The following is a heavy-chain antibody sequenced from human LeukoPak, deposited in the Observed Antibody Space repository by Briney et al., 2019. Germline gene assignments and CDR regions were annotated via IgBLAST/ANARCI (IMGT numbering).Heavy chain of an antibody. CDR1: GFPFINHA. Sequence: GALRLPCAASGFPFINHAIAWVRQAPGEGLEWVSTISGNCGGTYYADSVKGRFTISRDNSKNTLYLQMNSLRAEDTAVYYCAKDLPIDSCTYYSPFDCWGQGTLVTVSS. CDR2: ISGNCGGT. D-gene: IGHD3-22*01. J-gene: IGHJ4*02. V-gene: IGHV3-23*01. CDR3: AKDLPIDSCTYYSPFDC.